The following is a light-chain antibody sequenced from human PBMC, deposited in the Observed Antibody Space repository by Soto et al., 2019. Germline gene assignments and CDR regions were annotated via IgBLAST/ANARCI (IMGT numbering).Light chain of an antibody. CDR2: SND. Sequence: QSVLTQPPSASGTPGQRVTISCSGSSSNIATNAVNWYQHLPGTAPKLLVYSNDQRPSGVPDRFSGSKSGTSASLAISGLQSEDEAVYYCAAWDHSLNAVVFGGGTKLTVL. V-gene: IGLV1-44*01. CDR3: AAWDHSLNAVV. CDR1: SSNIATNA. J-gene: IGLJ2*01.